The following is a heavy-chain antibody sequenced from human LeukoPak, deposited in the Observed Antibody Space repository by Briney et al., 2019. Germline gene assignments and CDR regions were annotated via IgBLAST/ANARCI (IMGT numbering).Heavy chain of an antibody. CDR3: ARVPSYASKWYSDY. CDR2: IYYSGST. J-gene: IGHJ4*02. V-gene: IGHV4-59*01. CDR1: GGSINNYY. Sequence: PSETLSLTCTVSGGSINNYYWSWIRQPPGKGLEWIGYIYYSGSTNYNPSLKSRVTISVDTSKNQFSLKLSSVTAADAAVYYCARVPSYASKWYSDYWGQGTLVTVSS. D-gene: IGHD2-2*01.